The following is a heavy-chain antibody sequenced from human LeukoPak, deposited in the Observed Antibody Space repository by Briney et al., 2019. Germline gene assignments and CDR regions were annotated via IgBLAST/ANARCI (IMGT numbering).Heavy chain of an antibody. CDR3: ARRCNSISCPLDY. D-gene: IGHD2-2*01. Sequence: PSETLSLTCTVSGGSISTFYWSWIRQPPGKELGWIGYIYTSGSTNYNPSLKSRVTISVDTSKNQFSLRLSSVTAADTAVYYCARRCNSISCPLDYWGRGTLVTVSS. CDR1: GGSISTFY. V-gene: IGHV4-4*09. CDR2: IYTSGST. J-gene: IGHJ4*02.